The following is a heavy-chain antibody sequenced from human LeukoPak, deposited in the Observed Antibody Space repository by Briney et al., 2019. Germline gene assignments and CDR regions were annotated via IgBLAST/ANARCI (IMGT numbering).Heavy chain of an antibody. J-gene: IGHJ4*02. V-gene: IGHV4-39*01. CDR1: GGSLSSDSYF. CDR2: IYYSGST. CDR3: ARPHIGGSDLTDFDY. D-gene: IGHD1-26*01. Sequence: SETLSLTCIVSGGSLSSDSYFWGWIRQPPGQGLEWIGSIYYSGSTYYNPSLKSRVTISVDTSKNQFSLKLSSVTAADTAVYYCARPHIGGSDLTDFDYWGQGTLVTVSS.